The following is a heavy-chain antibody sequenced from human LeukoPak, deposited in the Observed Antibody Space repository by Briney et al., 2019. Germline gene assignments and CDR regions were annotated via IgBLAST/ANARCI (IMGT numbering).Heavy chain of an antibody. CDR3: AKDRAHYYDSSGYDY. CDR1: GFTFSSYS. Sequence: GGSLRLSCAASGFTFSSYSMNWVRQAPGKGLEWVSSISSSSSYIYYADSVKGRFTISRDNAKNSLYLQMNSLRAEDTAVYYCAKDRAHYYDSSGYDYWGQGTLVTVSS. CDR2: ISSSSSYI. D-gene: IGHD3-22*01. V-gene: IGHV3-21*01. J-gene: IGHJ4*02.